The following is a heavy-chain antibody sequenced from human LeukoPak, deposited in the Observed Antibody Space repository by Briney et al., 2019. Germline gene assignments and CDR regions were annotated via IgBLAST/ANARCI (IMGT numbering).Heavy chain of an antibody. D-gene: IGHD5-24*01. CDR3: ARARDGYNTD. Sequence: PSETLSLTCTVSGGSISSYYWSWIRQPPGKGLEWIGYIYYSGSTNYNPPLNSRVTISVDTSKNQFSLKLSSVTAADTAVYYCARARDGYNTDWGQGTLVTVSS. J-gene: IGHJ4*02. CDR1: GGSISSYY. CDR2: IYYSGST. V-gene: IGHV4-59*01.